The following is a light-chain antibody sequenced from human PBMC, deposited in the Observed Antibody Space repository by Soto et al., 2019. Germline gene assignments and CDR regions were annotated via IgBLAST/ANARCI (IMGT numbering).Light chain of an antibody. Sequence: EIVMTRSPATLSVSPGERATLSFMASQSVSSNLAWYQQKPGQAPKFLIYGVSSRATGIPDRFSGSGSGTDFTLTISRLEPKDFAVYHCQQYGSSPLITFGQGTRLEIK. CDR2: GVS. V-gene: IGKV3-20*01. J-gene: IGKJ5*01. CDR1: QSVSSN. CDR3: QQYGSSPLIT.